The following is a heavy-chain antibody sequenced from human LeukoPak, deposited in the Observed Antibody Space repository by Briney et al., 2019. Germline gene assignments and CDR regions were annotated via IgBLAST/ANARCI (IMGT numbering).Heavy chain of an antibody. J-gene: IGHJ6*04. V-gene: IGHV3-48*03. Sequence: PGGSLRLSCAASGFTFSSYEMNWVRQAPGKGLEWVSYISSSGSTIYYADSVKGRFTISRDNAKNSLYLQMNSLRAEDTAVYYCARDRGYCSSTSCPDPLYYYYGMDVWGKGTTDTVSS. CDR1: GFTFSSYE. CDR2: ISSSGSTI. D-gene: IGHD2-2*01. CDR3: ARDRGYCSSTSCPDPLYYYYGMDV.